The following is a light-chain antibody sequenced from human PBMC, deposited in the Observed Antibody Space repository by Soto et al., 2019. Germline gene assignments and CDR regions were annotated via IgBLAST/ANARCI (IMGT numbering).Light chain of an antibody. CDR3: CSYAGSSTV. CDR2: EVS. Sequence: QSVLTPPASVSGSPGQSITISCTGTSSDVGSYNLVSWYQQHPGKAPKLMICEVSKRPSGVSNRFSGSKSGNTASLTISGLQAEDEADYYCCSYAGSSTVFGTGTRSPS. J-gene: IGLJ1*01. CDR1: SSDVGSYNL. V-gene: IGLV2-23*02.